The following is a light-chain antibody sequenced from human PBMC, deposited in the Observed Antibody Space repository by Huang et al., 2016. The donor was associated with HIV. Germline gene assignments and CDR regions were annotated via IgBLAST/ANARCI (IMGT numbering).Light chain of an antibody. Sequence: EIVLTQSPATLSLSPGEGATLSCRASQSVSSYLGWYQQTPGQAPRLLIYDASNRATGIPARFSGGGSGTDFVLTINTLEPEDSAIYFCQQRSSWPWTFGLGTKVEI. J-gene: IGKJ1*01. V-gene: IGKV3-11*01. CDR3: QQRSSWPWT. CDR2: DAS. CDR1: QSVSSY.